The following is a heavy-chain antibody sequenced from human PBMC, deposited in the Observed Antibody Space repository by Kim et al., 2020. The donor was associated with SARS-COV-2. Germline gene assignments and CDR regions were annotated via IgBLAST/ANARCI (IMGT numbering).Heavy chain of an antibody. Sequence: GGSLRLSCAASGFTFSSYWMSWVRQAPGKGLEWVANIKQDGSEKYYVDSVKGRFTISRDNAKNSLYLQMNSLRAEDTAVYYCARDSQLLWFGESKGIRPNWFDPWGQGTLVTVSS. CDR3: ARDSQLLWFGESKGIRPNWFDP. CDR2: IKQDGSEK. CDR1: GFTFSSYW. J-gene: IGHJ5*02. D-gene: IGHD3-10*01. V-gene: IGHV3-7*01.